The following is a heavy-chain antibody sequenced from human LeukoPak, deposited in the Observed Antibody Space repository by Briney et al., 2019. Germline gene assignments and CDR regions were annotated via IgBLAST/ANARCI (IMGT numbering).Heavy chain of an antibody. J-gene: IGHJ4*02. CDR1: GFTFSACG. V-gene: IGHV3-30*18. Sequence: GGSLRLSCAASGFTFSACGMHWVRQAPGKGLEWVAVISYDGSNKYYADSVKGRFTISRDNSKNTLYLQMNSLRAEDTAVYYCAKDPAVVRRPAGYFDYWGQGTLVTVSS. CDR2: ISYDGSNK. D-gene: IGHD2-2*01. CDR3: AKDPAVVRRPAGYFDY.